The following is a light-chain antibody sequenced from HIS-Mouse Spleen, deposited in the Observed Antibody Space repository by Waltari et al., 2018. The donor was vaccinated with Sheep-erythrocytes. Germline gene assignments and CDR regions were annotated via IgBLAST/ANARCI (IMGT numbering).Light chain of an antibody. CDR2: AAS. J-gene: IGKJ2*01. CDR3: LQDYNYPYT. CDR1: QGIRNE. Sequence: IKMTESPSSLPAPEGARVTITCRASQGIRNELGWSQQKPGKAPKLLIYAASSLQSGVPSRFSGSGSGTDFTLTISSLQPEDFATYYCLQDYNYPYTFGQGTKLEIK. V-gene: IGKV1-6*01.